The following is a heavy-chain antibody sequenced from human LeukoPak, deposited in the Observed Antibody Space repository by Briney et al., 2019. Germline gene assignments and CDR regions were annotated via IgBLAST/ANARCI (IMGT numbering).Heavy chain of an antibody. CDR3: ARGISDDYFDY. Sequence: KPSETLSLTCTVSGGSISSYYWSWIRQPPGKGLEWIGYIYYSGSTNYNPSLKSRVTISVDTSKNQFSLKLSSVTAADTAVYYCARGISDDYFDYWGQGTLVTVSS. J-gene: IGHJ4*02. CDR1: GGSISSYY. CDR2: IYYSGST. D-gene: IGHD3-3*01. V-gene: IGHV4-59*01.